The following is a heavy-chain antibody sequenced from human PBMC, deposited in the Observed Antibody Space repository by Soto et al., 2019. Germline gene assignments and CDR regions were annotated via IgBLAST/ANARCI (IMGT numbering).Heavy chain of an antibody. D-gene: IGHD7-27*01. V-gene: IGHV4-34*01. CDR2: INHSGRT. Sequence: QVQLQQRGAGLLKPSETLSLTCAVYGGSFSGYYWNWIRQPPGKGLEWSGEINHSGRTNYNPSLKSRVTLSVDTSKNQFSLKLSSVTAADTAVYYCARGWGRIFDYWGQGTLVTVSS. CDR3: ARGWGRIFDY. J-gene: IGHJ4*02. CDR1: GGSFSGYY.